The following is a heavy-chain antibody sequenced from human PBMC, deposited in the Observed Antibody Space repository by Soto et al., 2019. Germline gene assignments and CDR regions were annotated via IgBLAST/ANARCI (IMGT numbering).Heavy chain of an antibody. CDR1: GYTFTSYY. D-gene: IGHD6-6*01. Sequence: ASVKVSCKASGYTFTSYYMHWVRQAPGQGLEWMGIINPSGGSTSYAQKFQGRVTMTRDTSTSTVYMELSSLRSEDTAVYYCARGGYSSSLYYYYGMDVWGQGTTVTVSS. V-gene: IGHV1-46*01. CDR3: ARGGYSSSLYYYYGMDV. J-gene: IGHJ6*02. CDR2: INPSGGST.